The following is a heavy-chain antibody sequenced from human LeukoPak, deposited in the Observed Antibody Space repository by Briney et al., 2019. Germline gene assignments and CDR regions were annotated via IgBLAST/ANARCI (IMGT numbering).Heavy chain of an antibody. Sequence: PSETLSLTCTVSGGSISSYYWSWIRQPPGKGLEWIGYIYYSGSTNYNPSLKSRVTISVDTSKNQFPLKLSSVTAADTAVYYCATAGYYGSGSYYLLDYWGQGTLVTVSS. J-gene: IGHJ4*02. CDR3: ATAGYYGSGSYYLLDY. CDR1: GGSISSYY. CDR2: IYYSGST. V-gene: IGHV4-59*08. D-gene: IGHD3-10*01.